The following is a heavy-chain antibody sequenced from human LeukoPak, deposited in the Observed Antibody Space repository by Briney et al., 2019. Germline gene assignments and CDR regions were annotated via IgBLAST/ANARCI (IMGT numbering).Heavy chain of an antibody. CDR1: GFTFSSYG. J-gene: IGHJ4*02. CDR3: AKSYDSSGYCLGFDY. Sequence: PGRSLRLSCAASGFTFSSYGMHWVRQAPGKGLEWVAVISYDGSNKYYADSVKGRFTISRDNSKNTLYLQMNSLRAEDTAVYYCAKSYDSSGYCLGFDYWGQGTLVTVSS. CDR2: ISYDGSNK. D-gene: IGHD3-22*01. V-gene: IGHV3-30*18.